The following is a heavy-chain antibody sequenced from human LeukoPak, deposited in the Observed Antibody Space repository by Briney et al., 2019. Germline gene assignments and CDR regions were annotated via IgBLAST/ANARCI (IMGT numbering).Heavy chain of an antibody. V-gene: IGHV3-23*01. CDR1: GFTFSSHA. J-gene: IGHJ4*02. D-gene: IGHD6-13*01. CDR3: AKVRGSSWGPFDY. CDR2: ITGSGDST. Sequence: GGSLRLSCAASGFTFSSHAMSWVRQAPGKGLEWVSVITGSGDSTYYADSVKGRFTISRDNSKNMLYLQMNSLRAEGTAIYYCAKVRGSSWGPFDYWGQGTLVTVSS.